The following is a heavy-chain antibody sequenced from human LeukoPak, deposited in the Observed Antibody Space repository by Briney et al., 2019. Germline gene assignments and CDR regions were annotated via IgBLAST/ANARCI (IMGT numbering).Heavy chain of an antibody. CDR2: ISYDGSNK. J-gene: IGHJ4*02. CDR1: GFSVGSKY. V-gene: IGHV3-30-3*01. Sequence: PGGSLRLSCAASGFSVGSKYMSWVRQAPGKGLEWVAVISYDGSNKYYADSVKGRFTISRDNSKNTPYLQMNSLRAEDTAVYYCASLNKAAAIDYWGQGTLVTVSS. D-gene: IGHD6-13*01. CDR3: ASLNKAAAIDY.